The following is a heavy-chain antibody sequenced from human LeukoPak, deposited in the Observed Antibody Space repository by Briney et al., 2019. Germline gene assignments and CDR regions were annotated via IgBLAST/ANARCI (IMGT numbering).Heavy chain of an antibody. CDR1: GFSFSSYW. D-gene: IGHD5-24*01. V-gene: IGHV3-74*03. Sequence: GGSLRLSCAASGFSFSSYWMNWVRQTPGKGLVWVAHINTDGRTTTYADSVKGRFTVSRDNAKNTLYLEMNRLRAEDAAVYYCARDNAYMLDYWGQGTQVTVSS. J-gene: IGHJ4*02. CDR2: INTDGRTT. CDR3: ARDNAYMLDY.